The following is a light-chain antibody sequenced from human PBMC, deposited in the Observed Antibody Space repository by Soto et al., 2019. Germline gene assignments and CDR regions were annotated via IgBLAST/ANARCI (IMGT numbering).Light chain of an antibody. CDR2: GAS. V-gene: IGKV3-20*01. J-gene: IGKJ1*01. CDR3: QQYDTILQT. Sequence: EVVVKKSPGALSLSQGERATLSCRASQRLSSSPLAWYQQKPGQPPRLLIYGASSRAAGIPDRFSGSGSGTDFTLTISRLEPEDFAVYYCQQYDTILQTFGQWAKVEI. CDR1: QRLSSSP.